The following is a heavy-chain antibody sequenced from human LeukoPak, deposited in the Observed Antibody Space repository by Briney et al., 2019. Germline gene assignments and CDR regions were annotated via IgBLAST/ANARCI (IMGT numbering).Heavy chain of an antibody. CDR2: ISYDGSNK. Sequence: GGSLRLSCAASGFTFSSYAMHWVRQAPGKGLEWVAVISYDGSNKYYADSVKGRFTISRDNSKNTLYLQMNSLRAEDTAVYYCARRLLWFGRLSGWFDPWGQGTLVTVSS. D-gene: IGHD3-10*01. CDR1: GFTFSSYA. V-gene: IGHV3-30*04. J-gene: IGHJ5*02. CDR3: ARRLLWFGRLSGWFDP.